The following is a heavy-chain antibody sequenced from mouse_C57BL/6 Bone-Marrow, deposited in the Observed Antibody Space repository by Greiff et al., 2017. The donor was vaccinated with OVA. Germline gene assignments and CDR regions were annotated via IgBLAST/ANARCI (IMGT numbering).Heavy chain of an antibody. D-gene: IGHD2-3*01. J-gene: IGHJ4*01. Sequence: VQLVESGAELVRPGASVKLSCKASGYTFTDYYINWVKQRPGQGLEWIARIYPGSGNTYYNEKFKGKATLTAEKSSSTAYMQLSSLTSEDSAVYFCARDGRAMDYWGQGTSVTVSS. CDR2: IYPGSGNT. V-gene: IGHV1-76*01. CDR3: ARDGRAMDY. CDR1: GYTFTDYY.